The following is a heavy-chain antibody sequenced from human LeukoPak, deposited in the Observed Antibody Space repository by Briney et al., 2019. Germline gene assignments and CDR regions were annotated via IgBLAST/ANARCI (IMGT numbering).Heavy chain of an antibody. CDR3: AKPLQDHDNFDY. Sequence: GRSLRLSCAASGFTFSRYVMNWLRQASGKGLEWVSAISVSGERTYYADSVKGRFTISRDNSKNTFYLQMNSLRAEDTAVYFCAKPLQDHDNFDYWGQGTQVTVSS. V-gene: IGHV3-23*01. D-gene: IGHD3-22*01. CDR2: ISVSGERT. CDR1: GFTFSRYV. J-gene: IGHJ4*02.